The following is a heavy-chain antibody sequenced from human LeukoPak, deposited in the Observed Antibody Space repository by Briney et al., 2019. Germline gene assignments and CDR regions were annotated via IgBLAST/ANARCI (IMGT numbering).Heavy chain of an antibody. D-gene: IGHD1-26*01. J-gene: IGHJ4*02. CDR2: IRHDGSEK. Sequence: GGSLRLSCVASGFILSNYGMHWVRQAPGKGLEWLTFIRHDGSEKYYADSVKGRFISSRDNSKNTLYLEVNSLGSDDTAIYFCARLMVGQAGVGATHFDYWGQGTLVTVSS. CDR3: ARLMVGQAGVGATHFDY. V-gene: IGHV3-30*02. CDR1: GFILSNYG.